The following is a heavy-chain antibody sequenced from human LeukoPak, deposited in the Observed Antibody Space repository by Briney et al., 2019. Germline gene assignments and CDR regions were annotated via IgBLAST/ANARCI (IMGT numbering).Heavy chain of an antibody. CDR1: AGTFISYA. D-gene: IGHD1-26*01. CDR2: IIPIFGTA. J-gene: IGHJ5*02. CDR3: ARDNSGSYDNWFDP. V-gene: IGHV1-69*06. Sequence: ASVKVSCKASAGTFISYAISWLRQAPAQGLEWMGGIIPIFGTANYAQNFQGRVTITADKSTSTAYMELSSLRAEDTAGYYCARDNSGSYDNWFDPWGQGTLVTVSS.